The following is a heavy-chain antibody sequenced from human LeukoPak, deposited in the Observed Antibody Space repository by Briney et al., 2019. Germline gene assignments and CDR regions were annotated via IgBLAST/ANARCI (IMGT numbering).Heavy chain of an antibody. Sequence: GGSLRLSCAASGFTFSSYSMNWVRQAPGKGLEWVSSIGSSSSFLYYADSVKGRFTISRDNAKNSLYLQMNSLRAEDTAVYYCARDPPFCSSTSCSDSGFDHWGQGTLVTVSS. CDR2: IGSSSSFL. D-gene: IGHD2-2*01. J-gene: IGHJ4*02. CDR1: GFTFSSYS. V-gene: IGHV3-21*01. CDR3: ARDPPFCSSTSCSDSGFDH.